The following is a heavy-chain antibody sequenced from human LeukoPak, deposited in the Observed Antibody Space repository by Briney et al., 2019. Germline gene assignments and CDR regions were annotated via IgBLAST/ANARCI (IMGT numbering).Heavy chain of an antibody. J-gene: IGHJ4*02. CDR1: GFTFSSNW. V-gene: IGHV3-7*04. CDR3: ARKYYSFDC. CDR2: IKQDGSDE. Sequence: PGGSLRLSCAASGFTFSSNWMSWVRQAPGKGLEWVATIKQDGSDEYYVDSVKGRFTISKDNANNSLYLQMNSLRAEDTAVYYCARKYYSFDCWGQGTLVTVSS.